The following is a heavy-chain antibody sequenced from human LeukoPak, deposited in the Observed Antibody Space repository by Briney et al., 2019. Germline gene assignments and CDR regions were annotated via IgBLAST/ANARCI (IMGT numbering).Heavy chain of an antibody. J-gene: IGHJ4*02. CDR2: ISGSGGST. CDR3: AKDFWELDTMIVVVITTPIFAC. Sequence: GGSLRLSCAASGFNFNSYAMSWVRQAPGKGLEWVSAISGSGGSTYYADSVKGRFTISRDNSKNPLYLQMNSLRAEDTAVYYCAKDFWELDTMIVVVITTPIFACWGQGSLVTVSS. D-gene: IGHD3-22*01. V-gene: IGHV3-23*01. CDR1: GFNFNSYA.